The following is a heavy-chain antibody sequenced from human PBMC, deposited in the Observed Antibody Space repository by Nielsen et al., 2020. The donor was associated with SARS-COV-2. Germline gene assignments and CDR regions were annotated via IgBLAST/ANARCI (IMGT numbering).Heavy chain of an antibody. CDR3: ARGEDYFDY. CDR1: GGSISSSN. J-gene: IGHJ4*02. CDR2: ISSSSSYI. V-gene: IGHV3-21*01. Sequence: ETLSLTCAVSGGSISSSNWWSWVRQAPGKGLEWVSSISSSSSYIYYADSVKGRFTISRDNAKNSLYLQMNSLRAEDTAVYYCARGEDYFDYWGQGTLVTVSS.